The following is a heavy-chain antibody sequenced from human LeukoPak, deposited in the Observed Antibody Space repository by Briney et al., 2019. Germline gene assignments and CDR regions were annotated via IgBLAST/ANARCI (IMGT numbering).Heavy chain of an antibody. V-gene: IGHV3-23*01. CDR1: GFTFSMYV. CDR3: AKDSVGVAGPDY. CDR2: ICVDGVGT. D-gene: IGHD6-19*01. Sequence: PGGSLRLSCAASGFTFSMYVMSCVRQALGKGLEWVSVICVDGVGTYYADSVKGRFTISRDNSKSTLYLQLSSLRAEDTAVYYCAKDSVGVAGPDYWGQGSLVTVSS. J-gene: IGHJ4*02.